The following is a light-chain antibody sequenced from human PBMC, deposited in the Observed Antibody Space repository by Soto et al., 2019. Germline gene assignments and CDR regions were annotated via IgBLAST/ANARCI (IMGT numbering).Light chain of an antibody. CDR1: QSISGW. CDR2: ESS. CDR3: QQYYSDWT. J-gene: IGKJ1*01. Sequence: DIQMTQSPSTRSASVGDRVTITFRASQSISGWLAWYQQKPGTAPKLLIYESSNLESGVPSRFSGSGSGTEFTLTISSLQPDDFATYYCQQYYSDWTFGQGTKVDI. V-gene: IGKV1-5*01.